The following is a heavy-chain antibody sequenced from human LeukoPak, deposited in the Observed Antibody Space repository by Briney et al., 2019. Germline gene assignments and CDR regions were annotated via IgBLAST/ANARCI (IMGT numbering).Heavy chain of an antibody. CDR1: GFTFSSYA. V-gene: IGHV3-30-3*01. Sequence: GGSLRLSCAASGFTFSSYAMHWVRQAPGKGLEWVAVISYDGSNKYYADSVKGRFTISRGNSKNTLYLQMNSLRAEDTAVYYCARDKGKGVIVVVSPNENYYYGMDVWGQGTTVTVSS. CDR3: ARDKGKGVIVVVSPNENYYYGMDV. D-gene: IGHD3-22*01. J-gene: IGHJ6*02. CDR2: ISYDGSNK.